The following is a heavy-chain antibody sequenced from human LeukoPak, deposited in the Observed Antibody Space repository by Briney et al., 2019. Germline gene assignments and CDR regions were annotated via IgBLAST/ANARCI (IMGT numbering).Heavy chain of an antibody. CDR1: GYTFTGYY. V-gene: IGHV1-2*02. CDR3: ARDNYSSSSKWFDP. CDR2: INPNSGGT. Sequence: GASVKVSCKASGYTFTGYYIHWVRQAPGQGLEWMGWINPNSGGTNYAQKFQGRVTMTRDTSISTAYMELSRLRSDDTAVYYCARDNYSSSSKWFDPWGQGTLVTVSS. J-gene: IGHJ5*02. D-gene: IGHD6-6*01.